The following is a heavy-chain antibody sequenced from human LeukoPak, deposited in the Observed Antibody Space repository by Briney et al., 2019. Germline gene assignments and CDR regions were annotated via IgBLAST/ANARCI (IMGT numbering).Heavy chain of an antibody. J-gene: IGHJ5*02. D-gene: IGHD2-2*01. CDR1: GGSISSYY. V-gene: IGHV4-59*01. CDR2: IYYSGST. CDR3: ARGSGIVVVPAANSFDP. Sequence: SETLSLTCTVSGGSISSYYWSWIRQPPGKGLEWIGYIYYSGSTNYNPSLKSRVTISVDTSKNQFSLKLSSVTAADTAVYYCARGSGIVVVPAANSFDPWGQGTLVTVSS.